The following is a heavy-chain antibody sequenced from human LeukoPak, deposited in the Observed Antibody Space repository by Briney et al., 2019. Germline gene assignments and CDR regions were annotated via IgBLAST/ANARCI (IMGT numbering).Heavy chain of an antibody. D-gene: IGHD3-22*01. CDR3: ARSASYYDSSGYWYYFDY. CDR1: GFTFSNYW. CDR2: IKLDGSEK. J-gene: IGHJ4*02. Sequence: GGSLRLSCAASGFTFSNYWMSWVRQAPGKGLEWVAHIKLDGSEKYYVDSVKGRFTISRDNAESSLYLQMNSLRAEDTAVYYCARSASYYDSSGYWYYFDYWGQGTLVTVSS. V-gene: IGHV3-7*01.